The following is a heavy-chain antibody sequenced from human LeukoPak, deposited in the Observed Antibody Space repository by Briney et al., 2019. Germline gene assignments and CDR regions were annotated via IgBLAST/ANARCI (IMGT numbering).Heavy chain of an antibody. V-gene: IGHV1-18*01. D-gene: IGHD2-15*01. CDR1: GYTFTSYG. CDR3: ARMVVAATPELRSLSVFDY. J-gene: IGHJ4*02. Sequence: ASVKVSCKASGYTFTSYGISWVRQATGQGLEWMGWISAYNGNTNYAQKLQGRVTMTTDTSTSTDYMELRSLRSDDTAVYYCARMVVAATPELRSLSVFDYWGQGTLVTVSS. CDR2: ISAYNGNT.